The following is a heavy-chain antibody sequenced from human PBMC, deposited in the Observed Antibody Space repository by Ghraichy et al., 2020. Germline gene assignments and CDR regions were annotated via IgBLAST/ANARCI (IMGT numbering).Heavy chain of an antibody. CDR2: IYFSGSA. V-gene: IGHV4-59*01. CDR3: ARARGARSNCNDYLSFDP. CDR1: GGSINNYY. D-gene: IGHD1-1*01. Sequence: SETLSLTCTVSGGSINNYYWSWIRQPPGKGLDWIGHIYFSGSATYNPSLKSRVTMSVDTSKNLFSLKLRSVTAADTAVYYCARARGARSNCNDYLSFDPWGQGALVTVSS. J-gene: IGHJ5*02.